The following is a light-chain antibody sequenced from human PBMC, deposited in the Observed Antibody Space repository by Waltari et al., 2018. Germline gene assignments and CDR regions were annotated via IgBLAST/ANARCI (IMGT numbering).Light chain of an antibody. J-gene: IGLJ2*01. Sequence: QSVLTQPPSVSGSPGQSVTISCTGTSSNIGTDHDVHWYQQFPGTAPKLLIYSTTNRPSGVPARISGSKSGTSASLAVTGLQTEDEADYYCQSFDSSLGGVLFGGGTHLTVL. CDR1: SSNIGTDHD. V-gene: IGLV1-40*01. CDR3: QSFDSSLGGVL. CDR2: STT.